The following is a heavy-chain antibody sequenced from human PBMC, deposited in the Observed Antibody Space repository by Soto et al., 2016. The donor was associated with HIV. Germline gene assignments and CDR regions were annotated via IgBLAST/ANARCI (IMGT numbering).Heavy chain of an antibody. J-gene: IGHJ6*02. D-gene: IGHD5-18*01. CDR1: GFTFSSYD. CDR3: ARSKGYSYGFEYYYYGMDV. CDR2: IGTAGDT. V-gene: IGHV3-13*04. Sequence: EVQLVESGEAWYSLGSLRLSCAASGFTFSSYDMHWVRQATGKGLEWVSAIGTAGDTYYPGSVKGRFTISRENAKNSLYLQMNSLRAGDTAVYYCARSKGYSYGFEYYYYGMDVWGQGTTVTVSS.